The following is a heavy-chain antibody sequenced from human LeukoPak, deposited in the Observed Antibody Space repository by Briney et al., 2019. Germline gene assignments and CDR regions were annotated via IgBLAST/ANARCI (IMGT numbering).Heavy chain of an antibody. J-gene: IGHJ4*02. CDR2: IYSGGST. V-gene: IGHV3-23*03. Sequence: QSGGSLRLSCAASGFTFSDYAMSWVRQAPGKGLEWVSVIYSGGSTHYADSVKGRFTISRDNSKNALYLQMNSLRAEDTAVYYCAKDTVVRGVIDYWGQGTLVTVSS. CDR3: AKDTVVRGVIDY. D-gene: IGHD3-10*01. CDR1: GFTFSDYA.